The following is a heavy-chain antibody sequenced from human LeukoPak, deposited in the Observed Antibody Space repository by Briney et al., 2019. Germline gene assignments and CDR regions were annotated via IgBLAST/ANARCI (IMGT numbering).Heavy chain of an antibody. Sequence: SETLSPTCTVSSGSISSYYWSWIRQPPGKGLEWIGYIYYSGSTNYNPSLKSRVTISADTSKNQFSLKLSSVTAADTAVYFCARHEGYSYAFAYWGQRTLVTVSS. CDR3: ARHEGYSYAFAY. CDR2: IYYSGST. J-gene: IGHJ4*02. D-gene: IGHD5-18*01. CDR1: SGSISSYY. V-gene: IGHV4-59*08.